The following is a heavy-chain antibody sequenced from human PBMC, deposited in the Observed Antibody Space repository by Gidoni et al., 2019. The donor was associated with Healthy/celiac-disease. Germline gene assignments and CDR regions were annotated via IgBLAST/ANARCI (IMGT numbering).Heavy chain of an antibody. J-gene: IGHJ3*02. CDR1: GYTFTSYG. D-gene: IGHD3-22*01. CDR3: ARDHFYYDSSGYYHDAFDI. V-gene: IGHV1-18*01. CDR2: ISAYNGKT. Sequence: QVQLVQSGAGVKKPGASVNVSCQASGYTFTSYGLSWGRQAPGQVLEWMGWISAYNGKTNYAQKLQGRVTMTTDTSTSTAYMELRSLRSDDTAVYYCARDHFYYDSSGYYHDAFDIWGQGTMVTVSS.